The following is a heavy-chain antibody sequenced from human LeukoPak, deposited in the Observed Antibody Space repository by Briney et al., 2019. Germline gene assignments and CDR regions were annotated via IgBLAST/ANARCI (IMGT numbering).Heavy chain of an antibody. CDR1: SVSFSGYY. J-gene: IGHJ4*02. CDR3: ARDPEEDNYFDY. Sequence: SETLSLICALYSVSFSGYYWSWIRQPPGKALEWIGEINHSGSTNYNPSLKSRVTISVDTSKNQFSLQLNSVTPEDTAVYYCARDPEEDNYFDYWGQGTLVTVSS. CDR2: INHSGST. V-gene: IGHV4-34*01.